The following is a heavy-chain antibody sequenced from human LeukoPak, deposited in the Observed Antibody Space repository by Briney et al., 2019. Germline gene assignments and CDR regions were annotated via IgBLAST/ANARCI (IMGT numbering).Heavy chain of an antibody. V-gene: IGHV1-69*13. CDR1: GGTFSSYA. D-gene: IGHD3-22*01. Sequence: ASVKVSCKASGGTFSSYAISWVRQAPGQGLEWMGGIIPIFGTANYAQKFQGRVTITADESTSTAYMELSSLRSEDTAVYYCARDSSGYYYVEGGFDYWGQGTLVTVSS. CDR2: IIPIFGTA. J-gene: IGHJ4*02. CDR3: ARDSSGYYYVEGGFDY.